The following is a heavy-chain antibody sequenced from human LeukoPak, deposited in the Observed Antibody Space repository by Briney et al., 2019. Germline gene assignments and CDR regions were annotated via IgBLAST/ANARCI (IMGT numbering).Heavy chain of an antibody. D-gene: IGHD3-22*01. CDR1: GFTVSSNY. CDR3: ARVLPDSSGYYFDY. V-gene: IGHV3-66*01. J-gene: IGHJ4*02. CDR2: IYSGGST. Sequence: GGSLRLSCVASGFTVSSNYMNWVRQAPGKGLEWVSVIYSGGSTFYADSLKGRFTISRDNAKNSLYLQMNSLRAEDTAVYYCARVLPDSSGYYFDYWGQGTLVTVSS.